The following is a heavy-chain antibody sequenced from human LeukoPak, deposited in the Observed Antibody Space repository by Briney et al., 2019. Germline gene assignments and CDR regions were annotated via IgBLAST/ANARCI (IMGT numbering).Heavy chain of an antibody. CDR3: AKSAYYDSSGFYREYYFDH. D-gene: IGHD3-22*01. CDR1: XXTFNXYA. J-gene: IGHJ4*02. V-gene: IGHV3-23*01. Sequence: GSLRXXXXAXXXTFNXYAMSWVRQAPGKGLEWVSSISGGGGSTYYADSVKGRFTISRDNSKNTLFLQMSSLTAGDTAVYYCAKSAYYDSSGFYREYYFDHWGQGTLVTVSS. CDR2: ISGGGGST.